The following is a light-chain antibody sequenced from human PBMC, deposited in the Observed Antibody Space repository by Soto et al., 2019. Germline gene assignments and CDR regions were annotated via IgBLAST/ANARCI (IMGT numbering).Light chain of an antibody. J-gene: IGLJ1*01. Sequence: QSSLTQPASLSGSPGQSITISCTGNSSDVCGYNYVSWYQHHPGKAPKLMIYDVSNRPSGVSNRFSGSKSGNTASLTISGLQPEDEADYYCSSYTTSNTRQIVFGTGTKVTVL. CDR1: SSDVCGYNY. V-gene: IGLV2-14*03. CDR2: DVS. CDR3: SSYTTSNTRQIV.